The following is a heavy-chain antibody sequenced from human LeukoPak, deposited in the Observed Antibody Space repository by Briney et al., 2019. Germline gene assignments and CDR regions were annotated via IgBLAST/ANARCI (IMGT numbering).Heavy chain of an antibody. J-gene: IGHJ6*03. Sequence: GGSLRLSCAASGFTFSSYWMSWVRQAPGRGLEWVANIKQDGSEKYYVDSVKGRFTISRDNAKNSLYLQMNSLRAEDTAVYYCARGGYCSSTSCYTGDYYYYMDVWGKGTTVTVSS. D-gene: IGHD2-2*02. V-gene: IGHV3-7*01. CDR3: ARGGYCSSTSCYTGDYYYYMDV. CDR1: GFTFSSYW. CDR2: IKQDGSEK.